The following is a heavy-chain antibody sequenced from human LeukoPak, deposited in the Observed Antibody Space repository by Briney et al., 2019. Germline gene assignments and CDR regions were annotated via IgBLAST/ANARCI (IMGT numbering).Heavy chain of an antibody. J-gene: IGHJ6*02. CDR2: ISAYNGNT. D-gene: IGHD2-15*01. Sequence: ASVKVSCKASGYTFTSYGISWVRQAPGQGLEWMGWISAYNGNTNYAQKLQGRVTMTTDTSTSTAYMELRSLRSGDTAVYYCARDNNCSGGSCYLYYYYYYGMDVWGQGTTVTVSS. CDR3: ARDNNCSGGSCYLYYYYYYGMDV. V-gene: IGHV1-18*01. CDR1: GYTFTSYG.